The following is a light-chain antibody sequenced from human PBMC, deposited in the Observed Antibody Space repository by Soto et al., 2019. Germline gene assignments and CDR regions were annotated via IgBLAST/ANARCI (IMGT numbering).Light chain of an antibody. J-gene: IGKJ4*01. CDR2: GAS. Sequence: IILTQSPGTLSLSPGERVTLSCKASQTINNNYVAWYQQRPGRAPRLLVYGASARATGIPDRFRGSGAGTDFTLTISTLEPEVFAVYNCQHHGDSNGFGGGKKV. V-gene: IGKV3-20*01. CDR1: QTINNNY. CDR3: QHHGDSNG.